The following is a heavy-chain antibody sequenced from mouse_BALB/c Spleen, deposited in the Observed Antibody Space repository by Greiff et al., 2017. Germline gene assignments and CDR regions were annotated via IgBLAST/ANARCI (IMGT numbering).Heavy chain of an antibody. CDR2: ISSGGSYT. D-gene: IGHD2-1*01. J-gene: IGHJ3*01. V-gene: IGHV5-9-4*01. CDR1: GFTFSSYA. Sequence: EVMLVESGGGLVKPGGSLKLSCAASGFTFSSYAMYWVRQSPEKRLEWVAEISSGGSYTYYPDTVTGRFTISRDNAKNTLYLEMSSLRSEDTAMYYCAREDYGNYGFAYWGQGTLVTVSA. CDR3: AREDYGNYGFAY.